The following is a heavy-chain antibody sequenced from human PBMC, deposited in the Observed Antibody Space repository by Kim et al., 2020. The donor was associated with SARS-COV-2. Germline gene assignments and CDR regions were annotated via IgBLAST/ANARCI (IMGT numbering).Heavy chain of an antibody. V-gene: IGHV1-2*02. D-gene: IGHD3-16*01. CDR3: ARAPTYAFDI. Sequence: GTNYAQKFQGRVTMTRDTSISTAYMELSRLRSDDTAVYYCARAPTYAFDIWGQGTMVTVSS. J-gene: IGHJ3*02. CDR2: GT.